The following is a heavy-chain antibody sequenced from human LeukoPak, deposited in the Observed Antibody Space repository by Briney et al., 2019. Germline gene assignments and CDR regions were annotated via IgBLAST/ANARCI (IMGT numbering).Heavy chain of an antibody. CDR3: TRAKRGPFDY. CDR2: VSFDGSKK. Sequence: PGRSLRLSCAASGFTLSNYAIHWVRQAPGEGLDWVAVVSFDGSKKYYADSVKGRFTISRDNSKNTLYLQMNTLRPDDTPVYYCTRAKRGPFDYWGQGTLVTVSS. V-gene: IGHV3-30-3*01. CDR1: GFTLSNYA. J-gene: IGHJ4*01.